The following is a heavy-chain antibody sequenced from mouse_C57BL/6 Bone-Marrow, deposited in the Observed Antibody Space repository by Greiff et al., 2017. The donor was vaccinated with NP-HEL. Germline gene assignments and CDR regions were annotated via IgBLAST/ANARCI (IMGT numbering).Heavy chain of an antibody. CDR2: IDPSDSET. J-gene: IGHJ3*01. V-gene: IGHV1-52*01. CDR3: ARSSGTAWVAY. CDR1: GYTFTSYW. Sequence: QVQLQQPGAELVRPGSSVKLSCKASGYTFTSYWMHWVKQRPIQGLEWIGNIDPSDSETHYNQKFKDKATLTVDKSSSTAYMQLSSLTSEDSAVYYCARSSGTAWVAYWGQGTLVTVSA. D-gene: IGHD4-1*01.